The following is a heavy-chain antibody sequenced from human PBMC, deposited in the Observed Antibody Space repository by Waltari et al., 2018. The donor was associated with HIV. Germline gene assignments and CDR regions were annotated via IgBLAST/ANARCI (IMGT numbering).Heavy chain of an antibody. D-gene: IGHD2-2*01. Sequence: QVQLQQWGAGLLTPSETLSLTCAVYVGSFSDYYWTWIRQPPGKGLEWIGEINHSGSTNYKPPLKSRVTISVDTSKNQFSLKLSSVTAADTAVYYCARRGFRFCSSTTCLDYWGQGTLVTVSS. CDR3: ARRGFRFCSSTTCLDY. CDR1: VGSFSDYY. CDR2: INHSGST. J-gene: IGHJ4*02. V-gene: IGHV4-34*01.